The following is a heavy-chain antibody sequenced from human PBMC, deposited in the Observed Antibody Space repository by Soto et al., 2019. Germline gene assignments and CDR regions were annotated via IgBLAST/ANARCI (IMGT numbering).Heavy chain of an antibody. J-gene: IGHJ3*02. Sequence: EVQLLESGGGLVQPGGSLRLSCAASGFTFSSYAMSWVRQAPGKGLEWVSAISGSGGSTYYADSVKGRFTISRDNSKNTRYLQMNSLRAEDTDVHYCAKRQNRGTGRNDAFAIWGHGTMVTVSS. CDR1: GFTFSSYA. V-gene: IGHV3-23*01. CDR2: ISGSGGST. D-gene: IGHD7-27*01. CDR3: AKRQNRGTGRNDAFAI.